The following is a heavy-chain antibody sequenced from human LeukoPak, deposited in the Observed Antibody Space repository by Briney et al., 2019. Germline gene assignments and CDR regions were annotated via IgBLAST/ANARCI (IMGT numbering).Heavy chain of an antibody. J-gene: IGHJ4*02. V-gene: IGHV3-74*01. Sequence: GGSLRLSCAASGFTFSSYWMYLVRQAPGKGLVWVSHINSDGSITSYADSVKGRFTISRDNAKNTLYLQMNSLIAEDTAVYYCARVQRSSSGWYEAGLDYWGQGTLVTVSS. D-gene: IGHD6-19*01. CDR2: INSDGSIT. CDR3: ARVQRSSSGWYEAGLDY. CDR1: GFTFSSYW.